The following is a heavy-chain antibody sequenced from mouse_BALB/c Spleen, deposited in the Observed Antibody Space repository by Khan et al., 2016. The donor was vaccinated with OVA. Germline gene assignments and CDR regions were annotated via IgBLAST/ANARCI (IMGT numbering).Heavy chain of an antibody. CDR3: AGAVTLPTVVATDFDY. D-gene: IGHD1-1*01. CDR2: ISYSGRT. V-gene: IGHV3-2*02. J-gene: IGHJ2*01. CDR1: GYSITSDYA. Sequence: EVQLQESGPGLVKPSQSLSLTCTVTGYSITSDYAWNWIRQFPGNKLEWMGYISYSGRTSYNPSLKSQTSITLDTSKNQSVLQLNSVTTEDAATAFCAGAVTLPTVVATDFDYWGQGTTLTVSS.